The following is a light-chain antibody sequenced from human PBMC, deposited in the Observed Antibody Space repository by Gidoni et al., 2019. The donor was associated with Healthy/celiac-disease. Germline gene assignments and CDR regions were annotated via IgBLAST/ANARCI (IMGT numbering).Light chain of an antibody. CDR3: QSYDSSNHGV. CDR2: EDN. J-gene: IGLJ3*02. V-gene: IGLV6-57*02. CDR1: SGSIARNY. Sequence: NFMLTQPHSVSESPGKTVTISCTGSSGSIARNYVPWYQQRPGSAPTTVIYEDNQRPSGVPDRFSGSIDSSSNSASLTISGLKTEDEADYYCQSYDSSNHGVFGGGTKLTVL.